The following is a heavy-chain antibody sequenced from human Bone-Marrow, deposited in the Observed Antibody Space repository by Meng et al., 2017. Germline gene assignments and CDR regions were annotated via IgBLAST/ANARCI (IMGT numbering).Heavy chain of an antibody. D-gene: IGHD4-17*01. CDR3: ARLGTVTTADYGMDV. CDR2: INHSGST. V-gene: IGHV4-34*01. Sequence: SETLSLTCAVYGGSFSGYYWSWIRQPPGKGLEWIGEINHSGSTNYTPSLKSRVTISVDTSKNQFSLKLSSVTAADTAVYYCARLGTVTTADYGMDVWGQGTTVTVSS. CDR1: GGSFSGYY. J-gene: IGHJ6*02.